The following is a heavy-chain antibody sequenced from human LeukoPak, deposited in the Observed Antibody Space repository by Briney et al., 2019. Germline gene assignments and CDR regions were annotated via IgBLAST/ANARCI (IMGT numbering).Heavy chain of an antibody. CDR1: GGSITNTNY. Sequence: PSEALSLTCGVSGGSITNTNYWTWVRQPPGKGLEWIGEVNLQGSTNYNPSLMGRVAIAVDTSENHISLQLTSVTAADTAVYYCAREGGPYRPLDYSGQGTLVTVSS. V-gene: IGHV4-4*02. CDR2: VNLQGST. CDR3: AREGGPYRPLDY. J-gene: IGHJ4*02.